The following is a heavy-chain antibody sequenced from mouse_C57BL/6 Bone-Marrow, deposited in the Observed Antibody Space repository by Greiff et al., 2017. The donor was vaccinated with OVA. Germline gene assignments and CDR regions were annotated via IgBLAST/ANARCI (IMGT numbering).Heavy chain of an antibody. V-gene: IGHV2-2*01. J-gene: IGHJ4*01. CDR3: ARRGITTVVATYDAMDY. CDR2: IWSGGST. CDR1: GFSLTSYG. Sequence: VQLKESGPGLVQPSQSLSITCTVSGFSLTSYGVHWVRQSPGKGLEWLGVIWSGGSTDYNAAFISRLSISKDNSKSQVFFKMNSLQADDTAIYYCARRGITTVVATYDAMDYWGQGTSVTVSS. D-gene: IGHD1-1*01.